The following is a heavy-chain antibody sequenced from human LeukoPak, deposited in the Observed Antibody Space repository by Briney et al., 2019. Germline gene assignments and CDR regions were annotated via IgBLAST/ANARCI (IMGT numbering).Heavy chain of an antibody. V-gene: IGHV4-34*01. J-gene: IGHJ4*02. CDR3: AGVTVATGEY. CDR1: GRSFSGYY. D-gene: IGHD5-12*01. Sequence: SETLSLTCAVYGRSFSGYYWSWIRQPPGKGLEWIGEINHCGSTNYNPSLKSRVTISVDTSKNQFSLKLSSVTAADTAVYYCAGVTVATGEYWGQGTLVTVSS. CDR2: INHCGST.